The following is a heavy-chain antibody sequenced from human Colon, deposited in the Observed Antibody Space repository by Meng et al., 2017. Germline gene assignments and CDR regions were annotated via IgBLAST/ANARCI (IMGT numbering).Heavy chain of an antibody. Sequence: SETLSLTCTVSGGSVSSGSYYWSWIRQPPGKGLEWIGYIYYSGSTNYNPSLKSRVTISADTSKNQFSLKLSSVTAADTAVYYCARDSLGPFDYWGQGTLVTVSS. V-gene: IGHV4-61*01. CDR3: ARDSLGPFDY. J-gene: IGHJ4*02. CDR2: IYYSGST. D-gene: IGHD3-16*01. CDR1: GGSVSSGSYY.